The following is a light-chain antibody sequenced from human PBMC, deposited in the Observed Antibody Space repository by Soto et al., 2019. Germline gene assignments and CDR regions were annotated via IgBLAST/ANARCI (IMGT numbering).Light chain of an antibody. CDR3: CSYAGSYTFV. CDR2: DVS. Sequence: QSALTQPRSVSGSPGQSVAISCTGTSSDVGGYNYVSWYQQHPGQAPKLMIYDVSKRPSGVPDRFSGSKSGNTASLTVSGLQAEDEADYYCCSYAGSYTFVFGGGTTVTVL. V-gene: IGLV2-11*01. CDR1: SSDVGGYNY. J-gene: IGLJ2*01.